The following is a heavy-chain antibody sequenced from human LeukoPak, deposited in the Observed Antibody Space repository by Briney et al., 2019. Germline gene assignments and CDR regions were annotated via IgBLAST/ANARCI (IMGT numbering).Heavy chain of an antibody. J-gene: IGHJ3*01. CDR3: AREGTIVVGDAFDL. D-gene: IGHD2-15*01. CDR2: ISSSGSYL. V-gene: IGHV3-21*01. CDR1: GFTFSSYW. Sequence: GGSLRLSCAASGFTFSSYWMSWVRQAPGKGLEWVSSISSSGSYLHYADSIKGRFTISRDSAKNSLNLQMDSVRVEDTGVYYCAREGTIVVGDAFDLWGQGTRVTVSS.